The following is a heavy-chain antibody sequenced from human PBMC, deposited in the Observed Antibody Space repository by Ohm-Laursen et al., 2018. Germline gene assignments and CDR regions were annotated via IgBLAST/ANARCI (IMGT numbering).Heavy chain of an antibody. CDR3: ARHIFYYDSSGYYRYYFDY. J-gene: IGHJ4*02. Sequence: TLSLTCTASGGSISTYYWSWIRQPPGKGLEWIGYIYYSGSTNYNPSLKSRVTISVDTSKNHFSLKLTSVTAADTAVYYCARHIFYYDSSGYYRYYFDYWGQGTLVTVSS. CDR1: GGSISTYY. CDR2: IYYSGST. D-gene: IGHD3-22*01. V-gene: IGHV4-59*08.